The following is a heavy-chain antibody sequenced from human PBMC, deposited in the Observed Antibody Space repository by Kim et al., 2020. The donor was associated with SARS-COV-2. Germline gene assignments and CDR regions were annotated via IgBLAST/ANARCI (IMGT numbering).Heavy chain of an antibody. J-gene: IGHJ6*02. D-gene: IGHD3-10*01. CDR1: GYTFTSYG. CDR3: ARRRLFHGSGSYYDYYYYYGMDA. CDR2: ISAYNGNT. Sequence: ASVKVSCKASGYTFTSYGISWVRQAPGQGLEWMGWISAYNGNTNYAQKLQGRVTMTTDTSTSTAYMELRSLRSDDTAVYYCARRRLFHGSGSYYDYYYYYGMDAWGQGTTVTVSS. V-gene: IGHV1-18*04.